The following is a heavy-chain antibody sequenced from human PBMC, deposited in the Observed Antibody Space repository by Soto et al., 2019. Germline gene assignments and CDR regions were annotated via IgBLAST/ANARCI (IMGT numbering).Heavy chain of an antibody. D-gene: IGHD5-12*01. J-gene: IGHJ6*02. Sequence: PGESLKISCKGSGYSFTSYWIGWVRQMPGKGLEWMGIIYPGDSDTRYSPSFQGQVTISADKSISTAYLQWSSLKASDTAMYYCARENRGYSGYDYLGTTPLPMDVWGQGTTVTVSS. CDR3: ARENRGYSGYDYLGTTPLPMDV. CDR1: GYSFTSYW. V-gene: IGHV5-51*01. CDR2: IYPGDSDT.